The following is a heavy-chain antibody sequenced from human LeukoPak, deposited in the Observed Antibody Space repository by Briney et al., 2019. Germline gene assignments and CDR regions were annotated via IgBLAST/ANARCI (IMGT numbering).Heavy chain of an antibody. Sequence: PGGSLRLSCASSGFTFSTYWMSWVRQAPGKGLEWVANIKKDGSERSYVDSVKGRFTISRDNAKNSLYLQMNSLRVEDTAVYYCARGQWLGHCWGQGTLVTVSS. CDR3: ARGQWLGHC. CDR1: GFTFSTYW. D-gene: IGHD6-19*01. CDR2: IKKDGSER. V-gene: IGHV3-7*03. J-gene: IGHJ4*02.